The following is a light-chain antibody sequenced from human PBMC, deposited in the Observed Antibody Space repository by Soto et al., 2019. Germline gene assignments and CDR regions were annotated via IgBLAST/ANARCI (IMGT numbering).Light chain of an antibody. CDR2: NNN. J-gene: IGLJ2*01. CDR3: AAWDDSLRVV. CDR1: SSNIGSNT. V-gene: IGLV1-44*01. Sequence: QSVLTQPPSASGTPGQRVTISCSGSSSNIGSNTVSWYQHLPGTAPKLLIYNNNQRPSGVPDRFSGSKSGTSASLAISGLQSEDEADYFCAAWDDSLRVVFGGGTQLTVL.